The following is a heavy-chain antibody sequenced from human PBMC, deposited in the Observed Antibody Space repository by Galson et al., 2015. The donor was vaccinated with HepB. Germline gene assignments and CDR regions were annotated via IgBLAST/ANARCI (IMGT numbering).Heavy chain of an antibody. CDR3: ARVLGSPGYFDY. D-gene: IGHD3-10*01. CDR1: GDALRNLA. Sequence: SVKVSCKASGDALRNLAINWVRQAPGQGLEWMGGIVPIIGTGNYAQKFQDRLTIVADKSTSTNYMELRREDTAMYYCARVLGSPGYFDYWGQGIPVIVSS. V-gene: IGHV1-69*06. J-gene: IGHJ4*02. CDR2: IVPIIGTG.